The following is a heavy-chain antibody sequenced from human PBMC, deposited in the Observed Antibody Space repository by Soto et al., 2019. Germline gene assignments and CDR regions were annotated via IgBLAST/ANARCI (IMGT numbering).Heavy chain of an antibody. CDR3: AKDRQDSGAYEAGIVRFGH. D-gene: IGHD1-26*01. Sequence: RRLSCVASGFTFSSFAMSWVRQAPGKGLEWVSGLSGFGSSAYYADSVKGRFTISRDNSKRTVYLQMNSLTVDDTAVYYCAKDRQDSGAYEAGIVRFGHWGQVALVTVS. V-gene: IGHV3-23*01. CDR2: LSGFGSSA. J-gene: IGHJ4*02. CDR1: GFTFSSFA.